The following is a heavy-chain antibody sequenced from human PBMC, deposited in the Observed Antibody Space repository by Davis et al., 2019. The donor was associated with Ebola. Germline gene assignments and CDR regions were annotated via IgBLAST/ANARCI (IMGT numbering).Heavy chain of an antibody. CDR2: INHSGSA. CDR1: GESFSGYY. D-gene: IGHD3-3*01. Sequence: MPSETLSLTCAVYGESFSGYYWTWIRQPPGKGLEWIGEINHSGSANYNPSLKSRVTISVDTSKNQFSLKLTSVTAADTAVYYCARGSAYSRFDYWGQGTLVTVSS. CDR3: ARGSAYSRFDY. V-gene: IGHV4-34*01. J-gene: IGHJ4*02.